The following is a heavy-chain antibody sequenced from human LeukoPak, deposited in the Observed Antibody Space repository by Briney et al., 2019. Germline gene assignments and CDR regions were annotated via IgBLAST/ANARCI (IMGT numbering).Heavy chain of an antibody. D-gene: IGHD6-13*01. CDR2: INHNGNVN. CDR3: ARPLDSSNNYFDY. CDR1: GFTFSSYA. J-gene: IGHJ4*02. Sequence: GGSLRLSCSASGFTFSSYAMHWARQAPGKGLEWVASINHNGNVNYYVDSVKGRFTISRDNAKNSLYLQMNSLRAEDTAVYYCARPLDSSNNYFDYWGQGTLVTVSA. V-gene: IGHV3-7*01.